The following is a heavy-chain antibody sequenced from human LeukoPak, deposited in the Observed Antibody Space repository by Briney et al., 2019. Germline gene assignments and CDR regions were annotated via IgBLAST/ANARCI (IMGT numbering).Heavy chain of an antibody. D-gene: IGHD3-22*01. CDR3: VRATYYYEGSGTYYVDY. CDR1: GYTFTSYY. J-gene: IGHJ4*02. Sequence: GASVKVSCKASGYTFTSYYMHWVRQAPGQGLEWMGIINPSVGSTSYAQKFQGRVTMTRDTSTSTAYMELSSLRSEDTAVSLCVRATYYYEGSGTYYVDYGGEGTLVTVSS. CDR2: INPSVGST. V-gene: IGHV1-46*03.